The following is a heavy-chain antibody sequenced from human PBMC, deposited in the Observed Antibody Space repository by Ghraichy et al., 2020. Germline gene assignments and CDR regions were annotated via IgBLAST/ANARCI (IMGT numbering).Heavy chain of an antibody. CDR2: ISGSGGST. CDR3: AKHYDILTGWSAFDI. D-gene: IGHD3-9*01. CDR1: GFTFSSYA. V-gene: IGHV3-23*01. J-gene: IGHJ3*02. Sequence: LSLTCAASGFTFSSYAMSWVRQAPGKGLEWVSAISGSGGSTYYADSVKGRFTISRDNSKNTLYLQMNSLRAEDTAVYYCAKHYDILTGWSAFDIWGQGTMVTVSS.